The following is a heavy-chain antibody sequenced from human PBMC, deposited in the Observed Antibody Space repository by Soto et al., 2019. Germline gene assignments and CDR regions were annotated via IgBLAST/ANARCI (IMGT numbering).Heavy chain of an antibody. Sequence: PSETLSLTCAVYGGSFSGYYWSWIRQPPGKGLEWIGEINHSGSTNYNPSLKSRVTISVDTSKNQFSLKLSSVTAADTAVYYCARGRVTTVTNWYFDLWGRGTLVTVSS. CDR2: INHSGST. D-gene: IGHD4-17*01. J-gene: IGHJ2*01. CDR1: GGSFSGYY. CDR3: ARGRVTTVTNWYFDL. V-gene: IGHV4-34*01.